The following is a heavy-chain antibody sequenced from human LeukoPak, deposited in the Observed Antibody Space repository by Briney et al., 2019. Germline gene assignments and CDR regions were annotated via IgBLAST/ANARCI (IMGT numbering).Heavy chain of an antibody. D-gene: IGHD6-19*01. CDR3: AREPYSSGSYGMDV. Sequence: PGGSLRLSCAASGFSFSSYSMNWVRQAPGKGLEWVSSIVSSPSTYIYYADSVKGRFTISRDNAKNSLYLQMSSLRAEDTAVYYCAREPYSSGSYGMDVWGQGTTVTVSS. J-gene: IGHJ6*02. CDR1: GFSFSSYS. CDR2: IVSSPSTYI. V-gene: IGHV3-21*01.